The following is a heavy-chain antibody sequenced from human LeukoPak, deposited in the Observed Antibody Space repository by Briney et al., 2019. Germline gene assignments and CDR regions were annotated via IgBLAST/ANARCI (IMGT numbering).Heavy chain of an antibody. J-gene: IGHJ4*02. D-gene: IGHD3-16*01. CDR1: GFSFNSDW. CDR3: TRRLDD. Sequence: GGSLRLSCAASGFSFNSDWMDWVRQAPGKGLEWVANIKHDGSEKNCLDSVKGRFTISRDNAQNSLYLQMNGRRVEDSAVYYCTRRLDDWGQGTLVTVFS. V-gene: IGHV3-7*01. CDR2: IKHDGSEK.